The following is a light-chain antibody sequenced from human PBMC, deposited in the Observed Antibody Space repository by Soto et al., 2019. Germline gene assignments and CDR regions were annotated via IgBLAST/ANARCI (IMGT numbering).Light chain of an antibody. CDR2: EVS. CDR1: SSDIGVYNY. CDR3: SSYTSSSTLRV. Sequence: QSVLTQPASLSGSPGQSITISCTGTSSDIGVYNYVSWYQQHPGKAPKLLIYEVSNRPSGVSHRFSGSKSGNTASLTISGLQPEDEADYYCSSYTSSSTLRVFGTGTKLTVL. J-gene: IGLJ1*01. V-gene: IGLV2-14*01.